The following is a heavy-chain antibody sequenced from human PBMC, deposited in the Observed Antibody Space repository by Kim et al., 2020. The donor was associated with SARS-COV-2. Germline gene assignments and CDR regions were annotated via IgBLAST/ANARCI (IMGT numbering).Heavy chain of an antibody. CDR3: ASPPPGRPSLWYFDL. Sequence: SETLSLTCSVSGVSINSPSYYWGWIRQPPGKGLEWLGSLYYSGGTYSNPSLKSRVTISVDTSKNQFSLRLSSVTAADTAVYYCASPPPGRPSLWYFDLWGRGTLVTVS. J-gene: IGHJ2*01. D-gene: IGHD6-6*01. CDR2: LYYSGGT. CDR1: GVSINSPSYY. V-gene: IGHV4-39*01.